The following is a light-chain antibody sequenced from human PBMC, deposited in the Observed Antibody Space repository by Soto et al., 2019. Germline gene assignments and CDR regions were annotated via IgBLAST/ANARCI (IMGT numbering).Light chain of an antibody. J-gene: IGLJ2*01. CDR2: RNN. Sequence: QSVLTQPPSASGTPGQRVTVSCSGSSSNMGTNTVSWYQQLPGTAPKLLMSRNNQRPSGVPDRFSGSKSGTSASLAISGLQSEDEADYYCAAWDDSLNGPVFGGGTKVTVL. V-gene: IGLV1-44*01. CDR3: AAWDDSLNGPV. CDR1: SSNMGTNT.